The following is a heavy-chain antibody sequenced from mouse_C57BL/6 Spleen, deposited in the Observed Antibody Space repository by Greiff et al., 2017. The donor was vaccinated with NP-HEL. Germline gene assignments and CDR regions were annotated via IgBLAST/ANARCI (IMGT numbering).Heavy chain of an antibody. CDR2: IRSKSNNYAT. Sequence: EVKLMESGGGLVQPKGSLKLSCAASGFSFNTYAMNWVRQAPGKGLEWVARIRSKSNNYATYYADSVKDRFTISRDDSESMLYLQMNNLKTEDTAMYYCVIGGYPYYAMDYWGQGTSVTVSS. CDR3: VIGGYPYYAMDY. J-gene: IGHJ4*01. CDR1: GFSFNTYA. D-gene: IGHD2-2*01. V-gene: IGHV10-1*01.